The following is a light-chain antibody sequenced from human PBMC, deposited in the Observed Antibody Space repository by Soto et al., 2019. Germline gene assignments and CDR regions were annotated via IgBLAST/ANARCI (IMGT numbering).Light chain of an antibody. CDR1: QSVGSW. V-gene: IGKV1-5*03. Sequence: DIQMTQSPSTLSASVGDRVTITCRASQSVGSWLAWYQQKPGKAPKLLSYKASSLESGVPSRFSGRGSGTEFSLTIISLQPDDFASYHCQQYLSSPPLTFGQGTKVEIK. CDR2: KAS. J-gene: IGKJ1*01. CDR3: QQYLSSPPLT.